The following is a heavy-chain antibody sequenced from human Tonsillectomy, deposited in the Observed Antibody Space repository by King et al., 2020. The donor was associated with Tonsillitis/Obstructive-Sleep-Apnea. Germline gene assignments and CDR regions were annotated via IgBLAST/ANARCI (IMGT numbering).Heavy chain of an antibody. CDR3: TTHRDGYDKGGGFDY. D-gene: IGHD5-24*01. J-gene: IGHJ4*02. V-gene: IGHV3-15*01. CDR2: IKSKTDGGTT. CDR1: GFTFSNAW. Sequence: VQLVESGGGLVKPGGSLRLSCAASGFTFSNAWMSWVRQAPGKGLEWVGRIKSKTDGGTTDYAAPVKGRFTISRDDSKNTLYLQMNSLKTEDTAVYYCTTHRDGYDKGGGFDYWGQGTLVTVSS.